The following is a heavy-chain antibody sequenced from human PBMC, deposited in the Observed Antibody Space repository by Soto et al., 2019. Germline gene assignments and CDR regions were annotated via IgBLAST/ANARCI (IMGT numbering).Heavy chain of an antibody. V-gene: IGHV3-30-3*01. J-gene: IGHJ3*02. CDR3: ASWRCSGGSCYSVLAGAFDI. D-gene: IGHD2-15*01. CDR1: GFTFSSYA. CDR2: ISYDGSNK. Sequence: QVQLVESGGGVVQPGRSLRLSCAASGFTFSSYAMHWVRQAPGKGLEWVAGISYDGSNKYYADSVKGRFTISRDNSKNTLYLQMNSLRAEDTAVYYCASWRCSGGSCYSVLAGAFDIWGQGTRVTVSS.